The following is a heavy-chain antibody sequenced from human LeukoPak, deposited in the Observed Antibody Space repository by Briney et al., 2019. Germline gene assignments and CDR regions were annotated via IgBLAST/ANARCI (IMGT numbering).Heavy chain of an antibody. CDR2: INPSGGST. D-gene: IGHD6-13*01. V-gene: IGHV1-46*01. CDR3: ARVPLAAAGTWYFDY. Sequence: GASVKVSCKASGYTFTSYYMHWVRQAPGQGLEWMGIINPSGGSTSYAQKFQGRVTMTRDTSTSTVYMELSSLRSEDTAVYYCARVPLAAAGTWYFDYWGQGTLVTVSS. J-gene: IGHJ4*02. CDR1: GYTFTSYY.